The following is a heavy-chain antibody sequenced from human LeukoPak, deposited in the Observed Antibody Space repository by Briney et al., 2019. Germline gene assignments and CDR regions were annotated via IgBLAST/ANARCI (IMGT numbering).Heavy chain of an antibody. CDR1: GGSISSGGYY. CDR2: IYCSGST. J-gene: IGHJ5*02. Sequence: PSQTLSLTCTVSGGSISSGGYYWSCIRQHPGKGLEWIGYIYCSGSTYYNPSLKSRVTISVDTSKNQFSLKLSSVTAADTAVYYCARDYGGNNWFDPWGQGTLVTVSS. CDR3: ARDYGGNNWFDP. V-gene: IGHV4-31*03. D-gene: IGHD4-23*01.